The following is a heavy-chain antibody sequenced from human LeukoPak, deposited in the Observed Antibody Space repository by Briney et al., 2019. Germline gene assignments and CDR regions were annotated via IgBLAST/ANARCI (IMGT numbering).Heavy chain of an antibody. CDR1: GYSFTSYW. Sequence: KCGESLKISCKGSGYSFTSYWIGWVRQMPGKGLEWMGFIYPGDSDTRYSPSFQGQVTISADKSISTAYLQWSSLKASDTAMYYCARGGHYYYGSDSFDYWGQGTLVTVSS. J-gene: IGHJ4*02. CDR3: ARGGHYYYGSDSFDY. D-gene: IGHD3-10*01. CDR2: IYPGDSDT. V-gene: IGHV5-51*01.